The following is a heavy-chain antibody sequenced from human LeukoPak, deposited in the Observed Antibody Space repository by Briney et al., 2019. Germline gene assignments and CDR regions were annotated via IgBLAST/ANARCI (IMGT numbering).Heavy chain of an antibody. CDR1: LDSLNPYY. V-gene: IGHV4-59*01. CDR3: ARTTSTYYYYTDV. J-gene: IGHJ6*03. CDR2: IHYNGRH. Sequence: SETLSLTCNVSLDSLNPYYWSYIPQSPAKGLEWIGNIHYNGRHNYNPPLKSRVTISLDTSKKQFSLKLHSVRAADTGVYFCARTTSTYYYYTDVGGKGTTVTIS. D-gene: IGHD1-1*01.